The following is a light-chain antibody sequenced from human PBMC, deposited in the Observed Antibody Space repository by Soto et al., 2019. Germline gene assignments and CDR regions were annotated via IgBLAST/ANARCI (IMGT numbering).Light chain of an antibody. V-gene: IGLV2-14*01. CDR2: EVS. CDR3: TSYTSSSTYV. J-gene: IGLJ1*01. Sequence: QSALTQPASVSGSPGQSITISCTGTSSDVGDYKYVSWYQQHPGKAPKLMIYEVSYRPSGVSNRFSGSKSGNTASLTISGLQAEDEADYYCTSYTSSSTYVFGTGTKATVL. CDR1: SSDVGDYKY.